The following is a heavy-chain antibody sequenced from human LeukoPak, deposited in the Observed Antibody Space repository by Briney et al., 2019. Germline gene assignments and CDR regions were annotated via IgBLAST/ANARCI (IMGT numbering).Heavy chain of an antibody. Sequence: GGSLRLSCAASGFTFSSYGMHWVRQAPGKGLEWVAFIRYDGGNKYYADSVKGRFTISRDNSKNTLYLQMNSLRAEDTAGYYCARDKAYYGMDVWGQGTTVTVSS. V-gene: IGHV3-30*02. CDR3: ARDKAYYGMDV. CDR2: IRYDGGNK. CDR1: GFTFSSYG. J-gene: IGHJ6*02.